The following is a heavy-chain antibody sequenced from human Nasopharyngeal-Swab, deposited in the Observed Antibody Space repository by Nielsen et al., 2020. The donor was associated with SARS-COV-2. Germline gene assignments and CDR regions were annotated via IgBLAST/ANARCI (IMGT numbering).Heavy chain of an antibody. CDR1: GGSVSNYY. V-gene: IGHV4-34*01. Sequence: SETLSLTCAVYGGSVSNYYWSWIRQPPGEGLEWIGEINRFGSTNYNPSLKSRVSMSRDTSKNHFSLNLSSVTAADTAVYYCARDSIVVVGLGMDVWGQGTTVTVSS. CDR3: ARDSIVVVGLGMDV. D-gene: IGHD2-2*01. J-gene: IGHJ6*02. CDR2: INRFGST.